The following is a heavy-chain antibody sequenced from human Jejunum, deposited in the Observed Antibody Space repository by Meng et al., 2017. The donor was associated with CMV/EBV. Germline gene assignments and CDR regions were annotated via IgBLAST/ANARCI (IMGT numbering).Heavy chain of an antibody. J-gene: IGHJ4*02. D-gene: IGHD3-22*01. Sequence: YRIHWVRQAAGPGLEWLGSIHPFNGDTHYAQKVQGRITLTTDSSATSTSTAYLELRNLRSDDTAVYYCARVYCSGSYCYAPRLDHWGQGTRVTVSS. V-gene: IGHV1-18*04. CDR2: IHPFNGDT. CDR1: YR. CDR3: ARVYCSGSYCYAPRLDH.